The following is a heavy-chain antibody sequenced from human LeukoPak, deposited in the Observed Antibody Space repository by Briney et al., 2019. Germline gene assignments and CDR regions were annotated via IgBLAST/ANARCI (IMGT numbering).Heavy chain of an antibody. D-gene: IGHD6-6*01. CDR3: AKAYSSSSAFDY. J-gene: IGHJ4*02. V-gene: IGHV3-23*01. Sequence: QSGGSLGLSCAASGFTFSSYAMSWVRQAPGKGLEWVSAISGSGGSTYYADSVKGRFTISRDNSKNTLYLQMNSLRAEDTAVYYCAKAYSSSSAFDYWGQGTLVTVSS. CDR2: ISGSGGST. CDR1: GFTFSSYA.